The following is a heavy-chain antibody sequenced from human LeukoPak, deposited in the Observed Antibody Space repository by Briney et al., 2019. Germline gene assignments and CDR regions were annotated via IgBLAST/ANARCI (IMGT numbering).Heavy chain of an antibody. CDR3: ARVRAAGIYYYDSSGYSSDY. V-gene: IGHV1-18*01. J-gene: IGHJ4*02. Sequence: ASVKVSCKASGYTFTSYGISWVRQAPGQGLEWMGWISAYNGNTNYAQKFQGRVTMTTDTSTSTAYMELRSLRSDDTAVYYCARVRAAGIYYYDSSGYSSDYWGQGTLVTVSS. CDR2: ISAYNGNT. D-gene: IGHD3-22*01. CDR1: GYTFTSYG.